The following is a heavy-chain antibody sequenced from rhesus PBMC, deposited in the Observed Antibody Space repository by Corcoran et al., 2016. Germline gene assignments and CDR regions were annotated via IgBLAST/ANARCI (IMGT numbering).Heavy chain of an antibody. CDR2: IKKKADGGTA. V-gene: IGHV3-16*01. J-gene: IGHJ4*01. CDR1: GFTFSNYW. D-gene: IGHD4-23*01. CDR3: TQTVTTPGY. Sequence: EVQLVESGGGLVQLGGSLRLSGAAAGFTFSNYWMNGVRQAPGKGLEWVGFIKKKADGGTAAYAESVKGRFTISRDDSKNTLYLQMNSLKTEDTAVYYCTQTVTTPGYWGQGVLVTVSS.